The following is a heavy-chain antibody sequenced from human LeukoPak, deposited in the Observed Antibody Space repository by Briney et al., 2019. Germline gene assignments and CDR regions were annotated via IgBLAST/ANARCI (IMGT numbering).Heavy chain of an antibody. CDR1: GFTFSSYA. V-gene: IGHV3-30*04. CDR2: ISYDGSNK. Sequence: PGGSLRLSCAASGFTFSSYAMHWVRQAPGKGLEWVAVISYDGSNKFYADSVKGRFTISRDNSKNTLYLQMSSLRAEDTAVYYCAKFSSMYYDFWSGYSTNHYFDYWGQGTLVTVSS. D-gene: IGHD3-3*01. CDR3: AKFSSMYYDFWSGYSTNHYFDY. J-gene: IGHJ4*02.